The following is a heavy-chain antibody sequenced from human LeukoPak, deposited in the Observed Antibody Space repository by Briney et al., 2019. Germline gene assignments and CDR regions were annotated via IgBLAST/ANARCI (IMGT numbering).Heavy chain of an antibody. CDR3: ARHGYDYVWGSYRYPYFDY. J-gene: IGHJ4*02. D-gene: IGHD3-16*02. V-gene: IGHV4-59*08. CDR1: GGSISSYY. CDR2: IYYSGST. Sequence: SETLSLTCTVSGGSISSYYWSWIRQPPGKGLEWIGYIYYSGSTNYNPSLKSRVTISVDTSKNQFSLKLSSVTAADTAVYYCARHGYDYVWGSYRYPYFDYWGQGTLVTVSS.